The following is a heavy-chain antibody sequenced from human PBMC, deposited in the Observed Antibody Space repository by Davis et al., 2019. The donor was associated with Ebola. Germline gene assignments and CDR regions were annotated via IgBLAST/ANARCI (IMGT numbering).Heavy chain of an antibody. Sequence: GESLKIYCKGSGYSFTSYWIGWVRQMPGKGLEWMGIIYPGDSDTRYSPSFQGQVTIPADKSISTAYLQWSSLKASDTAMYYCARHQVHSISWYRARNRMHVWGQVTTVTVSS. D-gene: IGHD6-13*01. CDR3: ARHQVHSISWYRARNRMHV. V-gene: IGHV5-51*01. CDR1: GYSFTSYW. CDR2: IYPGDSDT. J-gene: IGHJ6*02.